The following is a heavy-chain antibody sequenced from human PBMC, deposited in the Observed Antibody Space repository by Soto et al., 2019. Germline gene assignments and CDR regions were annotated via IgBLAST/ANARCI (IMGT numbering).Heavy chain of an antibody. D-gene: IGHD6-19*01. V-gene: IGHV3-23*01. J-gene: IGHJ4*02. CDR3: EKEYEYSSGWERIDY. CDR2: ISGSGVST. CDR1: GFTFSSYA. Sequence: EVQLLESGGGLVQPGGSLRLSCAASGFTFSSYAMSWVRQAPGKGLEWVSAISGSGVSTYYADSVKGRFTISRDNSKNTLYLQMNSLRAEDTAVYYCEKEYEYSSGWERIDYWGQGTLVTVSS.